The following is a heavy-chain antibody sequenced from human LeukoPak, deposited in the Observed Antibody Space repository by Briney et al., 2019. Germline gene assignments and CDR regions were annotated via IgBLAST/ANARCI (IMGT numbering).Heavy chain of an antibody. CDR1: GYTFTSYG. Sequence: GASVTVSRKASGYTFTSYGISWVRQAPGQGLEWMGWISAYNGNTNYAQKLQGRVTMTTDTSTSTAYMELRSLRSDDTAVYYGARADIVVVPAAIPIDYWGQGTLVTVSS. D-gene: IGHD2-2*01. CDR3: ARADIVVVPAAIPIDY. V-gene: IGHV1-18*01. CDR2: ISAYNGNT. J-gene: IGHJ4*02.